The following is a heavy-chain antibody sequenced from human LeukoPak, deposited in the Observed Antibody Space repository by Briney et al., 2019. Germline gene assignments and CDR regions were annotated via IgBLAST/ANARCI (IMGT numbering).Heavy chain of an antibody. V-gene: IGHV1-2*02. CDR1: GYTFTGYY. J-gene: IGHJ6*02. CDR2: INPNSGGT. Sequence: AASVKVSCKASGYTFTGYYMHWVRQAPGQGLEWMGWINPNSGGTNYAQKFQGRVTMTRDTSISTAYMELSRLRSDDTAVYYCARDKIFGVVISYYNGMDVWGQGTTVTVSS. CDR3: ARDKIFGVVISYYNGMDV. D-gene: IGHD3-3*01.